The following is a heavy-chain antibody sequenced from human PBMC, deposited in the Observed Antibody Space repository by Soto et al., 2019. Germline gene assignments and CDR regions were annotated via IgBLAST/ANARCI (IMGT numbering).Heavy chain of an antibody. CDR1: GASIACSSY. D-gene: IGHD2-8*02. CDR2: FSLSGTT. V-gene: IGHV4-4*07. CDR3: ARGMTPPGAPAWYYFDS. J-gene: IGHJ4*02. Sequence: KTSETLSLTCSVSGASIACSSYWSWIRQPAGKGLEWIGRFSLSGTTNYSPSLRSRVTMSADVSKNQFSLRLTSVTAADTALYYCARGMTPPGAPAWYYFDSWGQGTLVTVSS.